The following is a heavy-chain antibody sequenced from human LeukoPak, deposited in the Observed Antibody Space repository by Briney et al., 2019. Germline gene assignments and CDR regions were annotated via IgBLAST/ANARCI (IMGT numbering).Heavy chain of an antibody. CDR2: IYWDDDK. CDR3: AHNRDSTVFDY. Sequence: SGPTLGNPTQPLTLTCTFSGFSLSTSGVGVGWIRQPPGKALEWLALIYWDDDKRYSPSLKSRLTITKDTSKNQVVLTMTNMDPVDTATYYRAHNRDSTVFDYWGQGTLVTVSS. D-gene: IGHD4-17*01. CDR1: GFSLSTSGVG. V-gene: IGHV2-5*02. J-gene: IGHJ4*02.